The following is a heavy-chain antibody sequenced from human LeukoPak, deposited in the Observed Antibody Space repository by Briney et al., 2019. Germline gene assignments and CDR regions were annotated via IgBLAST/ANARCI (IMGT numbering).Heavy chain of an antibody. V-gene: IGHV3-33*03. CDR1: GLTFSSYD. CDR3: AKDPYTYGHGFYTFDS. D-gene: IGHD5-18*01. J-gene: IGHJ4*02. Sequence: GWSLRLSCASSGLTFSSYDMHWVRQAPGKGLEWVAVIRYDVSSKYYSDAVKGRFTIPRDNSKNTLYLQMNSLRADDTALYYCAKDPYTYGHGFYTFDSWGQGTLVTVSS. CDR2: IRYDVSSK.